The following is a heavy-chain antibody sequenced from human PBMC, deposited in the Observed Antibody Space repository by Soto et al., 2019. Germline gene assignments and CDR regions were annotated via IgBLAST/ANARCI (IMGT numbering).Heavy chain of an antibody. CDR2: INPDGSEK. CDR3: SRSLDS. V-gene: IGHV3-7*01. Sequence: GGSLRLSCAASGFTFSNFWMDWVRQAPGEGLEWVANINPDGSEKHYVDSVKGRFTISRDYAKNSLYLHMSSLTAEDSALYYCSRSLDSWGQGTRVTVSS. CDR1: GFTFSNFW. J-gene: IGHJ4*02.